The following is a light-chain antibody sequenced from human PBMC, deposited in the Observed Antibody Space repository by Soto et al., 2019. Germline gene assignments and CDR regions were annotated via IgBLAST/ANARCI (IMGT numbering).Light chain of an antibody. CDR1: QTVRNNY. J-gene: IGKJ1*01. CDR3: QQRSNWPRT. Sequence: EFVLTQSPGTLSLSPGERATLSCWASQTVRNNYLAWYQQKPGQAPRLLIYDASNRATGIPARFSGSGSGTDFTLTISSLEPEDFAVYYCQQRSNWPRTFGQGTKVDIK. CDR2: DAS. V-gene: IGKV3-11*01.